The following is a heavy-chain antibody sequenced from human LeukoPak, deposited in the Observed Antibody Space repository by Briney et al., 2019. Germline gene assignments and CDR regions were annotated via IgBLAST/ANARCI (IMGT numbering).Heavy chain of an antibody. V-gene: IGHV1-69*01. CDR3: ARDGGYYDSSGIPY. CDR1: GGTFSSYA. CDR2: IIPIFGTA. D-gene: IGHD3-22*01. J-gene: IGHJ4*02. Sequence: SVKVSCKASGGTFSSYANSWVRQAPGQGLEWMGGIIPIFGTANYAQKFQGRVTITADESTSTAYMELSSLRSEDTAVYYCARDGGYYDSSGIPYWGQGTLVTVSS.